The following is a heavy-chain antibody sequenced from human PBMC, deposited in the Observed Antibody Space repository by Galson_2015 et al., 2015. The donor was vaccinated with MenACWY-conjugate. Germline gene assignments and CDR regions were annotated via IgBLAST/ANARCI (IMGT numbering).Heavy chain of an antibody. J-gene: IGHJ4*02. D-gene: IGHD3-10*02. CDR3: AKDYYVD. CDR2: ISGSGGTT. V-gene: IGHV3-23*01. Sequence: SLRLSCEASGFTFSSYAMRWVRQAPGKGLEWVSVISGSGGTTYYADSVRGRFTISRDNSKNTLYLQMNSLRAEDTAVYYCAKDYYVDWGQGTLVTVSS. CDR1: GFTFSSYA.